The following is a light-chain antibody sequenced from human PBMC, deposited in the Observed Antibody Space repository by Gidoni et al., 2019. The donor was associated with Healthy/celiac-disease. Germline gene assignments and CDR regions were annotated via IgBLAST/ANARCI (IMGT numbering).Light chain of an antibody. Sequence: DIVLTQSPGPLSLSPGERATLSCRASQSVTSKYLAWYQQKPGQAPRLLIYGASSRATGIPERFSGSGSGTDFTLTISRLEPEDFAVYYCQQNGSTPRITFGQGTRLEIK. CDR3: QQNGSTPRIT. CDR1: QSVTSKY. CDR2: GAS. J-gene: IGKJ5*01. V-gene: IGKV3-20*01.